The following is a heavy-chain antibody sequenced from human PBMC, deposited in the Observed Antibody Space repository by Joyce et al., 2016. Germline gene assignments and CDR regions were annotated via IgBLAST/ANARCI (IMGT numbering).Heavy chain of an antibody. V-gene: IGHV4-34*01. J-gene: IGHJ4*02. Sequence: QVQLQQWGAGLLKPSATLSLTCAVSGGPFRGFFCTGVRQPPGKGLEWVVDINNMVVTNSNPSLKTRITFSVDTAKNQFSLKLTSVSAADTAVYYCARSQWLAPLMYWGQGTPVTVSS. CDR2: INNMVVT. CDR1: GGPFRGFF. D-gene: IGHD6-19*01. CDR3: ARSQWLAPLMY.